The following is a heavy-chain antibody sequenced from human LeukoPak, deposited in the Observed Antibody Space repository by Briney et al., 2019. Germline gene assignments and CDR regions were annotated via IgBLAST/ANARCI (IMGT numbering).Heavy chain of an antibody. CDR2: ISYDGSNK. CDR3: AKQNCGGDCYPDY. CDR1: GFTFSNYG. J-gene: IGHJ4*02. Sequence: GGSLRLSCAASGFTFSNYGMHWVRQAPGEGLEWVVIISYDGSNKYYADSVKGRFTISRDNSKNTLYLQMNSLIPEDTAVYYCAKQNCGGDCYPDYWGQGTLVTVSS. V-gene: IGHV3-30*18. D-gene: IGHD2-21*02.